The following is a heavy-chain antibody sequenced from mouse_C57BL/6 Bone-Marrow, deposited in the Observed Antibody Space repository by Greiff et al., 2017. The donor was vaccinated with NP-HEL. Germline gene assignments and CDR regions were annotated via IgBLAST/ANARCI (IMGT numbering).Heavy chain of an antibody. Sequence: QVQLQQPGAELVRPGSSVKLSCKASGYTFTSYWMDWVKQRPGQGLEWIGNIYPSDSETPYNQKFKDKATLTVDKSSSTAYMQLSSLTSEDSAVYYCARWVRRAMDYWGQGTSVTVSS. D-gene: IGHD2-14*01. CDR3: ARWVRRAMDY. V-gene: IGHV1-61*01. J-gene: IGHJ4*01. CDR2: IYPSDSET. CDR1: GYTFTSYW.